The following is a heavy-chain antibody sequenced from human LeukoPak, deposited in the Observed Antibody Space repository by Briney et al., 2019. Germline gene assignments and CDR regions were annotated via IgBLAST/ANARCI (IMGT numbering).Heavy chain of an antibody. Sequence: SETLSLTCTVSGGSISSSSYYWGWIRQPPGKGLEWIGSIYYSGSTYYNPSLKSRVTMSVDTSKNQFSLKLTSVTAADTAVYYCARGCPGYWGQGTLVTVSS. CDR1: GGSISSSSYY. CDR2: IYYSGST. J-gene: IGHJ4*02. CDR3: ARGCPGY. V-gene: IGHV4-39*07. D-gene: IGHD2-15*01.